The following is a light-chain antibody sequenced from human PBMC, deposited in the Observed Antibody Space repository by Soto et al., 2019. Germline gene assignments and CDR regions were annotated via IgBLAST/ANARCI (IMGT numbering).Light chain of an antibody. Sequence: DIQMTQSPSILSASVGDRVTITCRASQSIDTWLAWHQQKPGKAPKLLISKASNLESGVPSRFSGSGSGTEFTLTISSLQPDDFATYYCQQYNSYRAVGQGTKVDIK. CDR2: KAS. J-gene: IGKJ1*01. V-gene: IGKV1-5*03. CDR1: QSIDTW. CDR3: QQYNSYRA.